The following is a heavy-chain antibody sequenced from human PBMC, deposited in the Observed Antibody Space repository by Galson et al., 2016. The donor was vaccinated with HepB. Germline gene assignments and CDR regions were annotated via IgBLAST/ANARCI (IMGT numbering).Heavy chain of an antibody. CDR3: ATAPGAGTF. V-gene: IGHV1-2*02. J-gene: IGHJ4*02. CDR1: GYTFTDYW. CDR2: INPYNGAT. Sequence: SVKVSCKAFGYTFTDYWIHWVRQSPGLGLQWMAWINPYNGATKYAPNFQARVTMTTDTSITTVYIEVRGLRTDDTAVYFCATAPGAGTFWGQGTPVTVS. D-gene: IGHD6-19*01.